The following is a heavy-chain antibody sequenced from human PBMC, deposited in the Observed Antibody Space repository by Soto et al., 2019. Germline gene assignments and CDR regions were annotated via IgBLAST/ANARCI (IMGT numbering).Heavy chain of an antibody. CDR1: GFTFSSYS. J-gene: IGHJ6*03. CDR2: ISSSSSTI. CDR3: ARAYYSYYMDV. Sequence: GGSLRLSCAASGFTFSSYSMNWVRQAPGKGLEWVSYISSSSSTIYYADSVKGRFTISRDNAKNSLYLQMSSLRAEDTAVYYCARAYYSYYMDVWGKGTTVTVSS. V-gene: IGHV3-48*01.